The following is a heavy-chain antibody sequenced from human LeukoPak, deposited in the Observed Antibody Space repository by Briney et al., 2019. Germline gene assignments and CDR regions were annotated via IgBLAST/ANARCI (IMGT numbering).Heavy chain of an antibody. V-gene: IGHV5-51*01. Sequence: GESLKISCKGSGYSFTSYWIGWVRQMPGKGLEWMGIIYPGESDTRYSPSFQGQVTISADKSISTAYLQWSSLKASDTAMYYCAIMDDSSGYTVGFDYWGQGTLVTVSS. CDR2: IYPGESDT. D-gene: IGHD3-22*01. CDR3: AIMDDSSGYTVGFDY. CDR1: GYSFTSYW. J-gene: IGHJ4*02.